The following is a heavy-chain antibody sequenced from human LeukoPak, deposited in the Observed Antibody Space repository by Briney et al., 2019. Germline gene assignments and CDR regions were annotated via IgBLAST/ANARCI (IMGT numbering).Heavy chain of an antibody. J-gene: IGHJ4*02. V-gene: IGHV4-39*01. Sequence: SETLSLTCTVSGGSLSSSSYYWGWIRQPPGKGLEWIGSIYYSGNTYYNPSLKSRVTISVDTSKNQFSLKLSTVTAADTAVYYCARPFTSGDYGWGSYWGAFDYWGQGTLVTVSS. D-gene: IGHD3-16*01. CDR3: ARPFTSGDYGWGSYWGAFDY. CDR2: IYYSGNT. CDR1: GGSLSSSSYY.